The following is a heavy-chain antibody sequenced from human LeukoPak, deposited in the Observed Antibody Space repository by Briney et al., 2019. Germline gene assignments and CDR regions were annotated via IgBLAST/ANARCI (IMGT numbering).Heavy chain of an antibody. J-gene: IGHJ4*02. Sequence: GGSLRLSCAASGFAFSNAWVSWVRQVSGKGLEWVGRIKSKTDGETTDYAAPVKGRFTISRDDSKNTLYLQMNSLKTEDTAVYYCTTDRGGYAGYWGQGTLVTVSS. CDR2: IKSKTDGETT. D-gene: IGHD3-16*01. V-gene: IGHV3-15*01. CDR1: GFAFSNAW. CDR3: TTDRGGYAGY.